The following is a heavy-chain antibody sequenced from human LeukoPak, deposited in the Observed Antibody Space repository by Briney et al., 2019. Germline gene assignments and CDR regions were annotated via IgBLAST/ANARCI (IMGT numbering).Heavy chain of an antibody. CDR1: GYTFTSYY. D-gene: IGHD2-2*01. V-gene: IGHV1-46*01. CDR2: INPSGGST. Sequence: ASVKVSCKASGYTFTSYYMHWVRQAPGQGLEWMGIINPSGGSTSYAQKFQGRVTMTWDMSTSTVYMELSSLRSEDTAVYYCATYSYCSSTSCYLLDYWGQGTLVTVSS. CDR3: ATYSYCSSTSCYLLDY. J-gene: IGHJ4*02.